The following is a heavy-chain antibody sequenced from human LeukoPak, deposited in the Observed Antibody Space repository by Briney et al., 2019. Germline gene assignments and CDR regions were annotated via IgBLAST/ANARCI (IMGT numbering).Heavy chain of an antibody. Sequence: ASVKVSSTASVYTFTRYYMHWLRQTPGQGPEWMGWINPNGGYPYFAQKFQDRFSMSRDTSINTAYMELSRRTSDDSAVYFCAREDGDDIFDYWGPGTLVTVSS. D-gene: IGHD3-10*01. CDR3: AREDGDDIFDY. V-gene: IGHV1-2*02. J-gene: IGHJ4*02. CDR2: INPNGGYP. CDR1: VYTFTRYY.